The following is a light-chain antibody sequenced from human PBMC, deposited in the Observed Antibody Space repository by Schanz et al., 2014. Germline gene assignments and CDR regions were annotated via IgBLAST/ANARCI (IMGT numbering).Light chain of an antibody. CDR2: EVS. V-gene: IGLV2-18*02. CDR3: SSFGGSNNPPWV. CDR1: SSDVGSYNR. Sequence: QSALTQPPSVSGSPGQSVTISCTGTSSDVGSYNRVSWYQQPPGTAPKLMIYEVSNRPSGVPDRFSGSKSGNTASLTVSGLQAEDEADYYCSSFGGSNNPPWVFGGGTKLTVL. J-gene: IGLJ3*02.